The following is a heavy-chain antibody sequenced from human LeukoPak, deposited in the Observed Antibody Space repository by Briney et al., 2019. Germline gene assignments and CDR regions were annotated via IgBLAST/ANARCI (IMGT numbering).Heavy chain of an antibody. CDR1: GGSISSYS. Sequence: SGTLSLTCAVSGGSISSYSWSWVRQPPGKGLEWVAYIYVSEDTDSHPSLKSRVTISVASSKNQISLKLSSVTAANTAVYYCVRRGGDMATIPNYHYYYMNVWGKGATVTVSS. J-gene: IGHJ6*03. CDR2: IYVSEDT. CDR3: VRRGGDMATIPNYHYYYMNV. V-gene: IGHV4-4*09. D-gene: IGHD5-24*01.